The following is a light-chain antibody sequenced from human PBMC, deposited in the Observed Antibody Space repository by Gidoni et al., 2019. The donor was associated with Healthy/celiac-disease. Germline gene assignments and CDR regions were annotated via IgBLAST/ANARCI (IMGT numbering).Light chain of an antibody. CDR3: MQALRTLWT. V-gene: IGKV2-28*01. CDR2: WGS. Sequence: DIVMTQSLLSLPVTPGAPSSISCRSSQSLLHSNGYNYLDWYLQKPGQAPQLLIYWGSNRASGVPDRFSGSGSGTDFTLKISRVEAEDVGVYYCMQALRTLWTFGQGTKVEIK. J-gene: IGKJ1*01. CDR1: QSLLHSNGYNY.